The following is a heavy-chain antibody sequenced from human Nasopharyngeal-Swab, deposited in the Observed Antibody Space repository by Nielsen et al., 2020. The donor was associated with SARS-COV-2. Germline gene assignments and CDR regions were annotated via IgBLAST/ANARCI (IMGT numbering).Heavy chain of an antibody. J-gene: IGHJ6*02. D-gene: IGHD2-21*02. Sequence: GESLKISCAASGFTFDDYGMSWVRQAPGKGLEWVSGINWNGGSTGYADSVKGRFTISRANAKNSLDLQMNSLRAEETALYHCSSSGKGGDDYGMDVWGQGTTVTVSS. CDR2: INWNGGST. V-gene: IGHV3-20*01. CDR1: GFTFDDYG. CDR3: SSSGKGGDDYGMDV.